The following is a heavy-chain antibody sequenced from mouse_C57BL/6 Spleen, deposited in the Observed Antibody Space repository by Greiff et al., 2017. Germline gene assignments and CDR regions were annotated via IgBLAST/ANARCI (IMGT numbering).Heavy chain of an antibody. CDR3: ARSTKTGTSAWFAY. D-gene: IGHD4-1*01. V-gene: IGHV1-50*01. Sequence: VQLQQPGAELVKPGASVKLSCKASGYTFTSYWMQWVKQRPGQGLEWIGEIDPSDSYTNYNQKFKGKATLTVDTSSSTAYMQLSSLTSEDSAVYYCARSTKTGTSAWFAYWGQGTLVTVSA. CDR2: IDPSDSYT. J-gene: IGHJ3*01. CDR1: GYTFTSYW.